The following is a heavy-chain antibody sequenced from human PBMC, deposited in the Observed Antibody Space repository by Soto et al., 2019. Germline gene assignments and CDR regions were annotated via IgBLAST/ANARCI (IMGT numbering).Heavy chain of an antibody. CDR3: AKPTTRYCGGDCSWDY. V-gene: IGHV3-23*01. CDR1: GFTFSSYA. CDR2: FDGSGDGT. D-gene: IGHD2-21*02. Sequence: EVQLLESGGGLVQPGGSLRLSCAASGFTFSSYAMSWVRQAPGKGLEWVSAFDGSGDGTYYADSVKGRFTISRDNSKNTLYLQMNGLRAEDTAVYYCAKPTTRYCGGDCSWDYWGQGTLVTVSS. J-gene: IGHJ4*02.